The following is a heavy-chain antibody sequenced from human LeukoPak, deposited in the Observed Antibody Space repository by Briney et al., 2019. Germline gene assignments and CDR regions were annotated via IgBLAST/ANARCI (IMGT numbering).Heavy chain of an antibody. CDR3: ARGPLGFCSITSCYFGW. CDR2: ISSSSSYI. V-gene: IGHV3-21*01. J-gene: IGHJ4*02. Sequence: PGGSLRLSCAASGFTFSSYSMNWVRQAPGKGLEWVSSISSSSSYIYYADSVKGRFTISRDNAKNSLSLQMNSLRAEDTAVYYCARGPLGFCSITSCYFGWWGQGILVTVSS. D-gene: IGHD2-2*01. CDR1: GFTFSSYS.